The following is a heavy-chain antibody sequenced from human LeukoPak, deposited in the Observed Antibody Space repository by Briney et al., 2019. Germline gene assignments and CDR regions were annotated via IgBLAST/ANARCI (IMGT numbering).Heavy chain of an antibody. Sequence: GGSLRLSCAASGFTFGTYGMSWVRQAPGKGLEWVSSIISSGGSTYYADSVKGRFTVSRDNSKNTLYLQMNSLRAEDTAVYYCAKGSGYTYGLYYFEYWGQGTLITVSS. V-gene: IGHV3-23*01. D-gene: IGHD5-18*01. CDR1: GFTFGTYG. J-gene: IGHJ4*02. CDR2: IISSGGST. CDR3: AKGSGYTYGLYYFEY.